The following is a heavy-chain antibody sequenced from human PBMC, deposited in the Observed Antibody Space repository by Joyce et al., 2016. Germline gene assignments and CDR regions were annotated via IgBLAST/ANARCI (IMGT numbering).Heavy chain of an antibody. J-gene: IGHJ4*02. Sequence: EVQLVESGGGLANPGGSLRLSCAASGFSFGTYIMTWVRQAPGKGREWVASISSRSTYIYDADSVKGRFTISRDNAKNSLYLQMNSLRAEDTAKYYCARDHDSGWYFFDYWGLGTLVTVSP. CDR3: ARDHDSGWYFFDY. CDR2: ISSRSTYI. D-gene: IGHD6-19*01. V-gene: IGHV3-21*01. CDR1: GFSFGTYI.